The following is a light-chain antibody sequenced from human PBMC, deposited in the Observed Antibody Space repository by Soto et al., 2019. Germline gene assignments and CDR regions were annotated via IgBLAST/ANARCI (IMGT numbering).Light chain of an antibody. J-gene: IGKJ2*01. Sequence: EIVMTQSPATRSVSPGERATLSCRASQSVSSNLAWYQQKPGQAPRLLIYGASTRATGIPARFSGSGSGTEFTLTISSLQSEDCAVYYCQQYNNWPPRYTFGQGTKLEIK. CDR1: QSVSSN. CDR3: QQYNNWPPRYT. V-gene: IGKV3-15*01. CDR2: GAS.